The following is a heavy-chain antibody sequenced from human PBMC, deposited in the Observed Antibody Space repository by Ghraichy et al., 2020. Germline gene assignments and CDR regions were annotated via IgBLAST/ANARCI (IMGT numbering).Heavy chain of an antibody. V-gene: IGHV5-51*01. CDR2: IYPGDSDT. J-gene: IGHJ4*02. Sequence: GESLNISCKGSGYSFTSYWIGWVRQMPGKGLEWMGIIYPGDSDTRYSPSFQGQVTISADKSISTAYLQWSSLKASDTAMYYCARGGGRKGSGSYSPGAFDYCGQGTLVTVSS. CDR1: GYSFTSYW. D-gene: IGHD3-10*01. CDR3: ARGGGRKGSGSYSPGAFDY.